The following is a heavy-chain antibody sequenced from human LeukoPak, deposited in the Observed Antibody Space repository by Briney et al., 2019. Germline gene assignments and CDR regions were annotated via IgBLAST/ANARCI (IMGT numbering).Heavy chain of an antibody. CDR3: ARDRGRSVVVPAAEFDP. CDR1: GYTFTSYG. Sequence: WASVKVSCKASGYTFTSYGISWVRQAPGQGLEGMGWISAYNGNTNYAQKLQGRVTMTTDTSTSTAYMELRSLRSDDTAVYYCARDRGRSVVVPAAEFDPWGQGTLVTVSS. V-gene: IGHV1-18*01. J-gene: IGHJ5*02. CDR2: ISAYNGNT. D-gene: IGHD2-2*01.